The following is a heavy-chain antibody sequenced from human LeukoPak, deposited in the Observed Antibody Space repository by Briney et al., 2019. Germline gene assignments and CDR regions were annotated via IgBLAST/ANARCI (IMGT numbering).Heavy chain of an antibody. CDR2: INPNSGGT. Sequence: GASVKVSCKASGYTFTGYYMHWVRQAPGQGLEWMGWINPNSGGTNYAQKFQGRVTMTRDTSISTAYMELSRLRSDDTAVYYCARGFYGSPLLSSYSWGYWGQGTLVTVSS. D-gene: IGHD2-15*01. V-gene: IGHV1-2*02. CDR3: ARGFYGSPLLSSYSWGY. J-gene: IGHJ4*02. CDR1: GYTFTGYY.